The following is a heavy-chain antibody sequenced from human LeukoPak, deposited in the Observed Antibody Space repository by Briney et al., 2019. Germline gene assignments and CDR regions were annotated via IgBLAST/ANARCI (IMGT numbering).Heavy chain of an antibody. CDR1: GFTFSSYG. CDR3: AKDLQMATITPFDY. J-gene: IGHJ4*02. D-gene: IGHD5-24*01. CDR2: IRYDGSNK. V-gene: IGHV3-30*02. Sequence: PGGSLRLSCAASGFTFSSYGMHWVRQAPGKGLEGVAFIRYDGSNKYYADSVEGRFTISRDNSKNTLYLQMNSLRAEDTAVYYCAKDLQMATITPFDYWGQGTLVTVSS.